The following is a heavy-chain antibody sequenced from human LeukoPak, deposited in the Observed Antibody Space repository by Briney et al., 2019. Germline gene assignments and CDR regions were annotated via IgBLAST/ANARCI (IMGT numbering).Heavy chain of an antibody. D-gene: IGHD7-27*01. V-gene: IGHV1-2*02. Sequence: ASVKVSCKASGYTFTGYYMHWVRQAPGQGLEWMGWINPNSGGTNYAQKFQGRVTMTRDTSISTAYMELSRLRSDDAAVYYCARGPHWDPHFDYWGQGTLVTVSS. CDR2: INPNSGGT. J-gene: IGHJ4*02. CDR1: GYTFTGYY. CDR3: ARGPHWDPHFDY.